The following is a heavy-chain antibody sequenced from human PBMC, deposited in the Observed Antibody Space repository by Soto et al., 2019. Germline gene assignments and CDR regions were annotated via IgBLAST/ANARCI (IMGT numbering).Heavy chain of an antibody. Sequence: LGESLKISCKGSGYSFTSYWISWVRQMPGKGLEWMGRIDPSDSYTNYSPSFQGHVTISADKSISTAYLQWSSLKASDTAMYYCARRALQDCSGGSCYSLYYYYGMDVWGQGTTVTVSS. J-gene: IGHJ6*02. V-gene: IGHV5-10-1*01. D-gene: IGHD2-15*01. CDR2: IDPSDSYT. CDR1: GYSFTSYW. CDR3: ARRALQDCSGGSCYSLYYYYGMDV.